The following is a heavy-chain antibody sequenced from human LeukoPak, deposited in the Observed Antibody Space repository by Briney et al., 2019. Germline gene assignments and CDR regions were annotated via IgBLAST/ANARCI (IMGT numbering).Heavy chain of an antibody. D-gene: IGHD5-12*01. Sequence: KAGGSLRLSCAASGFTFSNYAMHWVRQAPGKGLEYLSGITYNGGTTYYANSVEGRFTISRDNSKNTLYLQMGSLRAEDVAVYYCARERYSAYDFDALDVWGQGTMVTVSS. J-gene: IGHJ3*01. CDR1: GFTFSNYA. CDR3: ARERYSAYDFDALDV. V-gene: IGHV3-64*01. CDR2: ITYNGGTT.